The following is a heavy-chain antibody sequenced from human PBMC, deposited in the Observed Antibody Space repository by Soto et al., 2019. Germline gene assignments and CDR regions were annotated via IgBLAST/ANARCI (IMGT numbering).Heavy chain of an antibody. CDR2: ISYDGSNK. CDR3: AKKGVEDFWSGFPDYYYYYMDV. V-gene: IGHV3-30*18. Sequence: GGSLRLSCAASGFTFSSYGMHWVRQAPGKGLEWVAVISYDGSNKYYADSVKGRFTISRDNSKNTLYLQMNSLRAEDTAVYYCAKKGVEDFWSGFPDYYYYYMDVWGKGTTVTVSS. J-gene: IGHJ6*03. D-gene: IGHD3-3*01. CDR1: GFTFSSYG.